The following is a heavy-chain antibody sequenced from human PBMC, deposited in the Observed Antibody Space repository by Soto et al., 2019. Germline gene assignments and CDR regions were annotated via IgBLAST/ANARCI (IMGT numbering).Heavy chain of an antibody. Sequence: SETLSLTCTVSGGSISSYYWSWIRQPPGKGLEWIGYIYYSGSTNYNPSLKSRVTISVDTSKNQFSVKLSSVTAADTAVYYCARGVDLGAFDIWGQGTMVTVSS. CDR3: ARGVDLGAFDI. J-gene: IGHJ3*02. V-gene: IGHV4-59*01. CDR2: IYYSGST. D-gene: IGHD5-12*01. CDR1: GGSISSYY.